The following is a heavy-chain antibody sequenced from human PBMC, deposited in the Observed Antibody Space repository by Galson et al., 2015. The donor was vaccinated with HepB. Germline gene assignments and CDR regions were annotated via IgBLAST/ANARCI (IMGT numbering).Heavy chain of an antibody. CDR3: AKGRLTMVQGVLSGWFDP. V-gene: IGHV3-23*01. Sequence: SLRLSCAASGFTFSSYAMSWVRQAPGKGLEWVSAISGSGGSTYYADSVKGRFTISRDNSKNTLYLQMNSLRAEDTAVYYCAKGRLTMVQGVLSGWFDPWGQGTLVTVSS. D-gene: IGHD3-10*01. CDR1: GFTFSSYA. J-gene: IGHJ5*02. CDR2: ISGSGGST.